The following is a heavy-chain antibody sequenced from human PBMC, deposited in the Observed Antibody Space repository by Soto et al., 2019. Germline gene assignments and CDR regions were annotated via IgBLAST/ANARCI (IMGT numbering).Heavy chain of an antibody. CDR1: GFTFSSYA. CDR2: ISYDGSNK. J-gene: IGHJ4*02. CDR3: ARDKPSSD. Sequence: GGSLRLSCAASGFTFSSYAMHWVRQAPGKGLEWVAVISYDGSNKYYADSVKGRFTISRDNSKNTLYLQMNSLRAEETAVYYCARDKPSSDWGQGTLVTVSS. V-gene: IGHV3-30-3*01.